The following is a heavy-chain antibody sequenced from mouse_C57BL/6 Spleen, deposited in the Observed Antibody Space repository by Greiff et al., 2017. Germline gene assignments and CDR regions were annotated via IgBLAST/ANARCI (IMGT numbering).Heavy chain of an antibody. CDR1: GFTFSNYW. CDR2: IRLKSDNYAT. Sequence: EVKVVESGGGLVQPGGSMKLSCVASGFTFSNYWMNWVRQSPEKGLEWVAQIRLKSDNYATHYAESVKGRFTISRDDSKSSVYLQMNNLRAEDTGIYYCTEYYYGSRGYWGQGTTLTVSS. J-gene: IGHJ2*01. D-gene: IGHD1-1*01. V-gene: IGHV6-3*01. CDR3: TEYYYGSRGY.